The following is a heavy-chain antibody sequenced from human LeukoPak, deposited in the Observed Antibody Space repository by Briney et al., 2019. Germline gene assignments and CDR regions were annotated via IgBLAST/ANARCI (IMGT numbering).Heavy chain of an antibody. V-gene: IGHV3-20*04. CDR1: GFTLEDYG. D-gene: IGHD3-22*01. J-gene: IGHJ3*02. CDR2: INWNGGST. CDR3: ARDYDSSGYSDAFDI. Sequence: GGSLRLSCAASGFTLEDYGMSWVRQAPGKGLEWVSGINWNGGSTGYEDSVKGRFTISRDNARNSLYLQMNSLRAEDTALYYCARDYDSSGYSDAFDIWGQGTMVGVSS.